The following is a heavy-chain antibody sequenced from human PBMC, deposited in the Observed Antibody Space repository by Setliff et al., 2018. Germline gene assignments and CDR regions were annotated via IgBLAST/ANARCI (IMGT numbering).Heavy chain of an antibody. D-gene: IGHD6-13*01. CDR1: GGSISSYY. CDR2: IYYSGST. Sequence: SETLSLTCTVPGGSISSYYWSWIRQPPGKGLEWIGYIYYSGSTNYNPSLKSRVTISVDTSKNQFSLKLSSVTAADTAVYYCARHRRGSSWQDYYYYYYMDVWGKGTTVTVSS. CDR3: ARHRRGSSWQDYYYYYYMDV. V-gene: IGHV4-59*08. J-gene: IGHJ6*03.